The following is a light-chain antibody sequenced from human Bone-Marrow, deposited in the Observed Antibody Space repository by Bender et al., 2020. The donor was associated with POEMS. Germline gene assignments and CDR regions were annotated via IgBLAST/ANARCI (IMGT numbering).Light chain of an antibody. CDR3: QSYDNSLSAWV. CDR1: SSDVGGYNY. CDR2: ANN. Sequence: QSALTQPPSASGSPGQSVTISCTGTSSDVGGYNYVSWYQQHPGKAPKLLIYANNNRPSGVPDRFSGSKSGTSASLAITGLQAGDEADYYCQSYDNSLSAWVFGGGTKLTVL. J-gene: IGLJ3*02. V-gene: IGLV2-8*01.